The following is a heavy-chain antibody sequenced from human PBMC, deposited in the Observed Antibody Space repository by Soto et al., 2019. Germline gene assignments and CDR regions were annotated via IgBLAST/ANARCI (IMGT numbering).Heavy chain of an antibody. CDR3: AREVNSSPARGPNWFDP. CDR1: GDSINNSHW. J-gene: IGHJ5*02. CDR2: TYHSGTT. Sequence: QVQLQESGPGLVQPSGTLSLTCAVSGDSINNSHWWSWVRQTPVKGLEWIGETYHSGTTNYNPSLKTRVTISIDKSKNQFSLKMTSVTAADTAVYYCAREVNSSPARGPNWFDPWGQGTLVTVSS. D-gene: IGHD6-13*01. V-gene: IGHV4-4*02.